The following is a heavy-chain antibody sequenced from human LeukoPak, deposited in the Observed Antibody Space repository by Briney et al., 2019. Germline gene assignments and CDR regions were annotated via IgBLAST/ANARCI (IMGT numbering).Heavy chain of an antibody. CDR1: GGSISSGSYY. CDR2: IYYSGST. V-gene: IGHV4-39*01. Sequence: PSETLSLTCTVSGGSISSGSYYWGWIRQPPGKGLEWIGSIYYSGSTYYNPSLKSRVTISVDTSKNQFSLKLSSVTAADTAVYHCARKGYDSSGKWFDPWGQGTLVTVSS. D-gene: IGHD3-22*01. J-gene: IGHJ5*02. CDR3: ARKGYDSSGKWFDP.